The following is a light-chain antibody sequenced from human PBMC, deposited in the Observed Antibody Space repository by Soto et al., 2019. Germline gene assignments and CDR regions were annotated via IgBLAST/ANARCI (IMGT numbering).Light chain of an antibody. J-gene: IGKJ1*01. CDR1: QSVSSSY. CDR3: QQYGSSPRT. V-gene: IGKV3-20*01. Sequence: EIVLKQSPGTLSLSPGERATLSCRASQSVSSSYLAWYQQKPGQAPRLLIYGASSRATGIPGRFSGSGSGTDFTLTISRLEPEDFAVYYCQQYGSSPRTFGQGTKVDIK. CDR2: GAS.